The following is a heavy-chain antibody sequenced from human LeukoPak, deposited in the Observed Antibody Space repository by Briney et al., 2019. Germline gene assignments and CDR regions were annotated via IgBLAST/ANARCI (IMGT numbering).Heavy chain of an antibody. Sequence: GSSVKVSCKASGGTFSSSTISWVRQAPGQGLEWMGGIIPIFGTANYAQKFQGRVTITADESTSTAYMDLSSLRSEDTAVYYCARAKGEDDDFWSRYYYGMDVWGQGTTVTVSS. CDR1: GGTFSSST. D-gene: IGHD3-3*01. CDR3: ARAKGEDDDFWSRYYYGMDV. CDR2: IIPIFGTA. V-gene: IGHV1-69*01. J-gene: IGHJ6*02.